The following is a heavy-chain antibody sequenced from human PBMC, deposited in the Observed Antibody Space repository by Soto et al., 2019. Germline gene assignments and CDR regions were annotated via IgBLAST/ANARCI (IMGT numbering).Heavy chain of an antibody. CDR1: GFTFSSYA. Sequence: EVQLLESGGGLVQPGGSLRLSCAASGFTFSSYAMSWVRQAPGKGLEWVSAISGSGGSTYYADSVKGRFTISRDNSKNTLYLQXXXLRAEDTAXYYXXXXXXXXGYDYGWYFDLWGRGTLVTVSS. CDR2: ISGSGGST. D-gene: IGHD5-12*01. CDR3: XXXXXXXGYDYGWYFDL. V-gene: IGHV3-23*01. J-gene: IGHJ2*01.